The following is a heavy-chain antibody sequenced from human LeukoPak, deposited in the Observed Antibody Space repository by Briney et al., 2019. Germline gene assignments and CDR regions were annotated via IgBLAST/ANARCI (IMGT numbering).Heavy chain of an antibody. CDR1: GASISSYD. CDR3: ARDCSSTRCYGYYYYGMDV. V-gene: IGHV4-59*01. CDR2: IYYTGST. J-gene: IGHJ6*02. D-gene: IGHD2-2*01. Sequence: PSETLSLTCTVSGASISSYDWSWIRQPPGKGLEWIGYIYYTGSTNYNPSLKSRVTISVDTSKNQFSLKLNSVTAADTAVYYCARDCSSTRCYGYYYYGMDVWGRGTTVTVSS.